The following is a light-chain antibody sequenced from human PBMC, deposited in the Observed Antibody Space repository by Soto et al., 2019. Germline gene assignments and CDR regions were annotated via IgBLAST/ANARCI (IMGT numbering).Light chain of an antibody. CDR3: CSYVTTPEI. V-gene: IGLV2-11*01. J-gene: IGLJ1*01. CDR2: DGT. CDR1: SSDVDDYRY. Sequence: QSVLAQPCSVSGSPGQLLTISCTGTSSDVDDYRYVSWYQQYPGKAPKLVIYDGTKRPSGVPDRFSGSNSGNTASLTISGLQAEDEADYYCCSYVTTPEIFGTGTKATVL.